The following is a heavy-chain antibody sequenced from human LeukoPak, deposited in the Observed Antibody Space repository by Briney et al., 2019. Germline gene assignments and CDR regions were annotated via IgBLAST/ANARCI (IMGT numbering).Heavy chain of an antibody. Sequence: GGSLRLSCAASGFTFSSYGMHWVRQAPGKGLEWVAVISYDGSNKYYADSVKGRFTISRDNSKNTLYLQMNSLRAEDTAVYYCANFGYSTPRGFDYWGQGTLVTVSS. V-gene: IGHV3-30*18. CDR2: ISYDGSNK. J-gene: IGHJ4*02. CDR3: ANFGYSTPRGFDY. CDR1: GFTFSSYG. D-gene: IGHD6-13*01.